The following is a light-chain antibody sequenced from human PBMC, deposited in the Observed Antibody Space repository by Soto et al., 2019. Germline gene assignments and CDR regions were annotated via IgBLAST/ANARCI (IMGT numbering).Light chain of an antibody. Sequence: QSALTQPASVSGSPGQSITISCTGTSSDVGGYNYVSWYQQHPGKAPKLTIYDVSNRPSGVSNRFSGSKSGNTASLTISGLQAAAEADYYCSSYTSSSTLEVFGGGTKVTVL. J-gene: IGLJ2*01. CDR3: SSYTSSSTLEV. V-gene: IGLV2-14*01. CDR2: DVS. CDR1: SSDVGGYNY.